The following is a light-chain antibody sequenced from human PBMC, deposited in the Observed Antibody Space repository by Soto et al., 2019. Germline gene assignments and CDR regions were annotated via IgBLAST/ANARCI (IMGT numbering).Light chain of an antibody. J-gene: IGKJ2*02. CDR3: QQYGSSPPGT. Sequence: EIVLTQSPGTLSVSPGERATLSCRASQSVSSSYLAWYQQKPGQAPRLLIYGASSRATGIPDRFSGSGFGTDFTLTISRLEPEDFAVYYCQQYGSSPPGTFGQGTKLEIK. CDR1: QSVSSSY. CDR2: GAS. V-gene: IGKV3-20*01.